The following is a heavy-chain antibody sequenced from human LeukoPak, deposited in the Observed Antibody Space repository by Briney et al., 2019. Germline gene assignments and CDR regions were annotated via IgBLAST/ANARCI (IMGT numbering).Heavy chain of an antibody. CDR1: GFTFSRYW. D-gene: IGHD3-22*01. Sequence: GGSLRLSCAASGFTFSRYWMSWVRQAPGKGLEWVASINQDESAKYYVDSVKGRFTISRDNAKNSLYLQMNSLRAEDTALYYCAKDMDSSGYRSDDAFDIWGQGTMVTVSS. V-gene: IGHV3-7*03. CDR2: INQDESAK. CDR3: AKDMDSSGYRSDDAFDI. J-gene: IGHJ3*02.